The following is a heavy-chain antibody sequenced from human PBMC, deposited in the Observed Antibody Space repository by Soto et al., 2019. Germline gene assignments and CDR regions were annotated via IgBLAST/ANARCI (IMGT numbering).Heavy chain of an antibody. CDR2: ISSSSSTI. D-gene: IGHD6-19*01. CDR1: GFTFSSYS. Sequence: EVQLVESGGGLVQPGGSLRLSCAASGFTFSSYSMNWVRQAPGKGLEWVSYISSSSSTIYYADSVKGRFTISRDNAKNSLYLEMNSLRAEDTAVYYCARDPSLVAGPFDYGGQGTLVTVSS. V-gene: IGHV3-48*01. CDR3: ARDPSLVAGPFDY. J-gene: IGHJ4*02.